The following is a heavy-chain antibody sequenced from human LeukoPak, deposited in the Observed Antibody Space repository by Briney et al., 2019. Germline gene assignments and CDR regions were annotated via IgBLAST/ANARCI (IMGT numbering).Heavy chain of an antibody. CDR1: GFTFSTYS. D-gene: IGHD4-17*01. V-gene: IGHV3-48*01. CDR2: ISSSTSTI. CDR3: AREGDYGDYEGYYGMDV. Sequence: GGSLRLSCAASGFTFSTYSMDWVRQAPGKGLEWVSYISSSTSTIYYADSVKGRFTISRDNAKNTLYLQMNSLRAEDTAVYYCAREGDYGDYEGYYGMDVWGQGTTVTVSS. J-gene: IGHJ6*02.